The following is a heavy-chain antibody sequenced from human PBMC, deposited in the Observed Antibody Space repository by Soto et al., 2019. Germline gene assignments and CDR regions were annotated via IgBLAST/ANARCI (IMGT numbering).Heavy chain of an antibody. V-gene: IGHV1-8*01. CDR2: MNPNSGNT. CDR3: VWQCGGSCSDALDL. D-gene: IGHD2-15*01. J-gene: IGHJ3*01. CDR1: GYTFTSYD. Sequence: ASVKVSCKASGYTFTSYDINWVRQATGQGLEWMGWMNPNSGNTGYAQKFQGRVTMTRNTSISTAYMELSSLRSEDTAVYYCVWQCGGSCSDALDLWGQGTMVSVS.